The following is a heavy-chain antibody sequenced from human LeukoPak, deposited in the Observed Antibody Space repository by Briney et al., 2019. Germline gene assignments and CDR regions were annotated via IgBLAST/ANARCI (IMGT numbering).Heavy chain of an antibody. Sequence: SETLSLTCTVSGGSISSYYWSWIRQPPGKGLEWIGYIYYSGSTNYNPSLKSRATISVDTSKNQFSLKLSSVTAADTAVYYCARATTVVTRAFDIWGQGTMVTVSS. J-gene: IGHJ3*02. V-gene: IGHV4-59*01. CDR3: ARATTVVTRAFDI. CDR1: GGSISSYY. CDR2: IYYSGST. D-gene: IGHD4-23*01.